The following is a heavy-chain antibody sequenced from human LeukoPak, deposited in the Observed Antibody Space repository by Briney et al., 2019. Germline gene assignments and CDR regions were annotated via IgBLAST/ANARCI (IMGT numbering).Heavy chain of an antibody. D-gene: IGHD5-18*01. J-gene: IGHJ4*02. CDR3: ARMAMDPAMVTNFFDL. Sequence: ASVKISCKASGYTFTDYYMCWVRQAPDHGPECMGVIHPSGGSTTYAQKLQGRVTLTKDTATRTVYIELSSLRSDDTAVYYCARMAMDPAMVTNFFDLWGQGTLLTVSA. CDR1: GYTFTDYY. CDR2: IHPSGGST. V-gene: IGHV1-46*01.